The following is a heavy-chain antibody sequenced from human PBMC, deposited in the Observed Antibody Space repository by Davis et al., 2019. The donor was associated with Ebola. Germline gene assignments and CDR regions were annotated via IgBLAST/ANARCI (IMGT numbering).Heavy chain of an antibody. CDR2: IYYSGST. D-gene: IGHD4-17*01. CDR1: GGSISSSSYY. CDR3: ARGYGDYVLGTYNWFDP. V-gene: IGHV4-39*01. J-gene: IGHJ5*02. Sequence: PSETLSLTCTVSGGSISSSSYYWGWLRQPPGKGLEWIGSIYYSGSTYYNPSLKSRVTISVDTSKNQFSLKLSSVTAADTAVYYCARGYGDYVLGTYNWFDPWGQGTLVTVSS.